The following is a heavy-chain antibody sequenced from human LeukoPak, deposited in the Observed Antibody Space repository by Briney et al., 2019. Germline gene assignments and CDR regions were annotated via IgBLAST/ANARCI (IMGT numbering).Heavy chain of an antibody. Sequence: ASVKVSCKASGGTFSSYAISWVRQAPGQGLEWMGRIIPIFGTANYAQKFQGRVTITTDESTSTAYMELSSLRSEDTAVYYCARVFLDTAMVNHCSGGSCYLTGAFDIWGQGTMVTVSS. J-gene: IGHJ3*02. CDR1: GGTFSSYA. V-gene: IGHV1-69*05. D-gene: IGHD2-15*01. CDR2: IIPIFGTA. CDR3: ARVFLDTAMVNHCSGGSCYLTGAFDI.